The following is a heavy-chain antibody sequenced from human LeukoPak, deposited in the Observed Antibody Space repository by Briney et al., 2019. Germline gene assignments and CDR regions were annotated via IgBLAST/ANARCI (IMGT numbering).Heavy chain of an antibody. CDR1: GFTFSNYW. J-gene: IGHJ5*02. V-gene: IGHV3-7*01. CDR3: ARTPYGSGTYSPCDL. D-gene: IGHD3-10*01. Sequence: GGSLRLSCAASGFTFSNYWMSWVRQAPGKGLEWVASIKQDGSEKSYVDSVKGRFTISRDNGKNSLYIQMNSLRAEDTAVYYCARTPYGSGTYSPCDLWGQGTLVTVSS. CDR2: IKQDGSEK.